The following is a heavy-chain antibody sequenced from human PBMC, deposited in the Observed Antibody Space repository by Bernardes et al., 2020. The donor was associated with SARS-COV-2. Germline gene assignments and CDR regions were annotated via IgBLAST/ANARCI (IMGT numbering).Heavy chain of an antibody. CDR3: ARQGGSTWARPVNWFDP. D-gene: IGHD2-15*01. Sequence: GSLRLSCAASGFTFRTYWMTWVRQAPGKGLEWVANIAQDGVEKYYVESVKGRFTISRDNAENSLYLQMDSLTAEDTAVYYCARQGGSTWARPVNWFDPWGQGILVTVSS. V-gene: IGHV3-7*03. J-gene: IGHJ5*02. CDR2: IAQDGVEK. CDR1: GFTFRTYW.